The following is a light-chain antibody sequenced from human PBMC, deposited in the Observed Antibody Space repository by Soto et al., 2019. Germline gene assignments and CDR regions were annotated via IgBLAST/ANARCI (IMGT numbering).Light chain of an antibody. CDR2: EVN. Sequence: LTQPASVSGSPGQSITISCTGTSSDVGNYDLVSWYQQHPGKAPKLIMCEVNKWPSGVSNRFSGSKSGNTASLTISGLQAEDEADYYCCSYAGTVAYVFGPGTKVTVL. J-gene: IGLJ1*01. CDR3: CSYAGTVAYV. V-gene: IGLV2-23*02. CDR1: SSDVGNYDL.